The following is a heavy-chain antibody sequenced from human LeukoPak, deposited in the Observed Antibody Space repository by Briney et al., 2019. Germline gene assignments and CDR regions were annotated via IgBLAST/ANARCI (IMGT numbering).Heavy chain of an antibody. J-gene: IGHJ4*02. CDR2: ISGSGDKT. Sequence: PGGSLRLSCAASGFTFSSYAMSWVRQAPGKGLEWVSGISGSGDKTYYADSVKGRFTISRDNSKNTLYVQVNSLGTEDTAAYYCAKGSYYDSSVSFYFDYWGQGTLVTVSS. CDR3: AKGSYYDSSVSFYFDY. V-gene: IGHV3-23*01. D-gene: IGHD3-22*01. CDR1: GFTFSSYA.